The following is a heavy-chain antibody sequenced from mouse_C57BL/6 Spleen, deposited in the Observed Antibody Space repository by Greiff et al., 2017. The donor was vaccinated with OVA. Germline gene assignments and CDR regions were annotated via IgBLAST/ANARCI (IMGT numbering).Heavy chain of an antibody. D-gene: IGHD1-1*01. Sequence: SGSELAKPGASVKLSCKASGYTFTSYWMHWVKQRPGQGLEWIGYINPSSGYTKYNQKFKDKATLTADKSSSTAYMQLSSLTYEDSAVYYCARGVLRDYYAMDDWGQGTSVTVSS. J-gene: IGHJ4*01. CDR2: INPSSGYT. CDR1: GYTFTSYW. V-gene: IGHV1-7*01. CDR3: ARGVLRDYYAMDD.